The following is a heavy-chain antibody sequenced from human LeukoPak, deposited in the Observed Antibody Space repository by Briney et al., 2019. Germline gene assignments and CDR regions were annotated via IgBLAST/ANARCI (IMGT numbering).Heavy chain of an antibody. V-gene: IGHV4-39*01. D-gene: IGHD6-13*01. J-gene: IGHJ4*02. CDR2: IYYSGST. Sequence: SETLSLTCTVSGGSISSSTYYWGWIRQPPGKGLEWIGSIYYSGSTYYNPSLKSRATISVDTSKNQFSLSSVTAADTAVYYCARHSRGPAAGPAFDYWGQGTLVTVSS. CDR1: GGSISSSTYY. CDR3: ARHSRGPAAGPAFDY.